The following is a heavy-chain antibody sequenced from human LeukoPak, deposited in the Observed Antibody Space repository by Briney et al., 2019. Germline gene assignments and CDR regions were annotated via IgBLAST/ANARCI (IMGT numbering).Heavy chain of an antibody. CDR1: GGSISSSNW. Sequence: SETLSLTCAVSGGSISSSNWWSWVRQPPGKGLEWIGEIYHSGSTNYNPSLKSRVTISVDKSKNQFSLKLSSVTAADTAVYYCARASHWNQLHYFDYWGQGTLVTVSS. CDR2: IYHSGST. J-gene: IGHJ4*02. V-gene: IGHV4-4*02. CDR3: ARASHWNQLHYFDY. D-gene: IGHD1-1*01.